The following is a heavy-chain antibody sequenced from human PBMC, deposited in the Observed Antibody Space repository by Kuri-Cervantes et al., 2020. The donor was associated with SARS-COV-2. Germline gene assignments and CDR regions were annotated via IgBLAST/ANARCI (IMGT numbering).Heavy chain of an antibody. CDR3: ARDRELGTRGTNWFDP. V-gene: IGHV3-7*01. J-gene: IGHJ5*02. CDR1: GFTFSSYG. CDR2: IKQDGSEK. Sequence: GESLKISCAASGFTFSSYGMHWVRQAPGKGLEWVANIKQDGSEKYYVDSVKGRFTISGDNAKNSLYLQMNSLRAEDTAVYYCARDRELGTRGTNWFDPWGQGTLVTVSS. D-gene: IGHD7-27*01.